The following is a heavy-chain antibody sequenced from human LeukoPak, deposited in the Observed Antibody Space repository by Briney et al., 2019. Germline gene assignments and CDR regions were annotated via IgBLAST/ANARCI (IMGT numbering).Heavy chain of an antibody. Sequence: GGSLRLSCAASGFTFSDYYMSWIRQAPGKGLEWVSYISSSGSTIYYADSVKGRFTISRDNAKNSLYLQMNSLRAEDTAVYYCAKGGRGAAAADYYYYMDVWGKGTTVTVSS. CDR3: AKGGRGAAAADYYYYMDV. CDR1: GFTFSDYY. V-gene: IGHV3-11*04. D-gene: IGHD6-13*01. CDR2: ISSSGSTI. J-gene: IGHJ6*03.